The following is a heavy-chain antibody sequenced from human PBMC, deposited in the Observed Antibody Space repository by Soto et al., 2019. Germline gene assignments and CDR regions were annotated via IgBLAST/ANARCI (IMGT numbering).Heavy chain of an antibody. CDR2: ISSSSSYI. CDR1: GFTFSSYS. CDR3: ARALTDSSGYYYADYYGMDV. D-gene: IGHD3-22*01. Sequence: EVQLVESGGGLVKPGGSLRLSCAASGFTFSSYSMNWVRQAPGKGLEWVSSISSSSSYIYYADSVKGRFTISRDNAKNPLYLQMNSLRAEDTAVYYCARALTDSSGYYYADYYGMDVWGQGTTVTVSS. V-gene: IGHV3-21*01. J-gene: IGHJ6*02.